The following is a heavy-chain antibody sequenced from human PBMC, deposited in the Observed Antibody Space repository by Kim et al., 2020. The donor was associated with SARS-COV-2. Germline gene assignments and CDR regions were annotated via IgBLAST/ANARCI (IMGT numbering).Heavy chain of an antibody. D-gene: IGHD3-3*01. CDR2: IIPIFGTA. J-gene: IGHJ6*02. CDR1: GGTFSSYA. CDR3: ARDGKTVFGVVISDYYGMDV. Sequence: SVKVSCKASGGTFSSYAISWVRQAPGQGLEWMGGIIPIFGTANYAQKFQGRVTITADESTSTAYMELSSLRSEDTAVYYCARDGKTVFGVVISDYYGMDVWGQGTTVTVSS. V-gene: IGHV1-69*13.